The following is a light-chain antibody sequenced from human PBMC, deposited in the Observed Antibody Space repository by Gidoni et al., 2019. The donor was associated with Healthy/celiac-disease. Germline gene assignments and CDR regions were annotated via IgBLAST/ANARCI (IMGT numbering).Light chain of an antibody. CDR2: AAS. J-gene: IGKJ4*01. V-gene: IGKV1-9*01. CDR3: QQLNSYPLT. Sequence: DIQLTQSPSFLSASVGDRVTITCRASQGISSYLAWYQQKPGKAPKLLIYAASTLQSGTEFTLTISSLQPEDFATYYWQQLNSYPLTFGGGTKVEIK. CDR1: QGISSY.